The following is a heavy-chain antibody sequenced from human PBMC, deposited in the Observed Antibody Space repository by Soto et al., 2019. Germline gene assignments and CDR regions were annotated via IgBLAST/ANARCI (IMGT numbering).Heavy chain of an antibody. V-gene: IGHV1-69*06. CDR2: IIPIFGTA. CDR1: GGTFISYA. J-gene: IGHJ4*02. CDR3: ARVGHSNYYDSSGP. D-gene: IGHD3-22*01. Sequence: SVKVSCKASGGTFISYAIIRVRQAPGQGLEWMGGIIPIFGTANYAQKFQGRVTITADKSTSTAYMELSSLRSEDTAVYYCARVGHSNYYDSSGPWGQGTLVTVSS.